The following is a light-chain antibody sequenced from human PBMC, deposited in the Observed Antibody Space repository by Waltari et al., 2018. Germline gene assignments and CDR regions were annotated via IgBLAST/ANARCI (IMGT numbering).Light chain of an antibody. Sequence: VLTQYPDSLAVSLGARATINCRSSQYAFYKSTKKDYLACYQHRPGQPPKLLIYWASTLESGVPDRFSGSVSWTDFTLTINGLQAEDMAVYDCQQYYDSPPTFGQGTRLEI. V-gene: IGKV4-1*01. CDR2: WAS. J-gene: IGKJ2*01. CDR1: QYAFYKSTKKDY. CDR3: QQYYDSPPT.